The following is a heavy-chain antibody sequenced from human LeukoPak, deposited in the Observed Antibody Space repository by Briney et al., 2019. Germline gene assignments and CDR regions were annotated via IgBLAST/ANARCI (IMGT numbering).Heavy chain of an antibody. V-gene: IGHV5-51*01. J-gene: IGHJ3*02. CDR3: ARQSSSYNVDI. CDR2: IYPGDSDT. D-gene: IGHD6-13*01. Sequence: GESLKISCKASGYSFSSYWIAWVRQMPGKGLEWMGIIYPGDSDTRYSPSFQGQVTISADKSISTAYLQWSSLKASDTAMYYCARQSSSYNVDIWGQGTMVTVSS. CDR1: GYSFSSYW.